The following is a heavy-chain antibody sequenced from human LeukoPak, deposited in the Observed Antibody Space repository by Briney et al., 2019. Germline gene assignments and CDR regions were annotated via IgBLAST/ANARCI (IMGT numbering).Heavy chain of an antibody. D-gene: IGHD5-24*01. CDR1: GFTFSSYG. CDR2: IWYDGSNK. Sequence: GGSLRLSCAASGFTFSSYGMHWVRQAPGKGLEWVAVIWYDGSNKYYADSVKGRFTISGDNSKNTLYLQMNSLRAEDTAVYYCARDTLPGEMATTLDYWGQGTLVTVSS. V-gene: IGHV3-33*01. CDR3: ARDTLPGEMATTLDY. J-gene: IGHJ4*02.